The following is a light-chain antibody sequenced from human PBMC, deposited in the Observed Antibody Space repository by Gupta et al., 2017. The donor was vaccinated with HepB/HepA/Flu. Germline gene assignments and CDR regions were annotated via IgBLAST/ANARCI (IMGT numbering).Light chain of an antibody. J-gene: IGLJ3*02. Sequence: QSVLTPPPSVSGAPGQRVTMSCTGSSSNIGAGYDVHWYQHLPGTAPKPFIYGNSNRPSGVPDRFSGSTAGASASLAITGLQAEDEAEDDCQSYASRMSGWVFGGGTKLTVL. V-gene: IGLV1-40*01. CDR3: QSYASRMSGWV. CDR2: GNS. CDR1: SSNIGAGYD.